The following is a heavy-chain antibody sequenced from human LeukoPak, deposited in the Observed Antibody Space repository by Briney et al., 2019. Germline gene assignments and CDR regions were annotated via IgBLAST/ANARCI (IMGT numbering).Heavy chain of an antibody. CDR3: AKDRQGYSYGYIFDY. CDR2: ISGSGGST. D-gene: IGHD5-18*01. Sequence: PGKSLRLSCAASGFTFSTYAMIWVRQTPGKGLEWVSSISGSGGSTYYADSVKGRFTISRDNSKNTLYLQMNSLRAEDTAVYYCAKDRQGYSYGYIFDYWGQGTLVTVSS. CDR1: GFTFSTYA. J-gene: IGHJ4*02. V-gene: IGHV3-23*01.